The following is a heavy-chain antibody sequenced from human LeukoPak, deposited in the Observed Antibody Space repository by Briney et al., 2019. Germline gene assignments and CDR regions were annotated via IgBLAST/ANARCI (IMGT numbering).Heavy chain of an antibody. CDR3: AKSKLWELLPFDY. Sequence: GGSLRLSCAASGFTFSSYAMRWVRQAPGKGLEWVSAISGSGGSTYYADSVKGRFTISRDNSKNTLYLQMNSLRAEDTAVYYCAKSKLWELLPFDYWGQGTLVTVSS. CDR2: ISGSGGST. J-gene: IGHJ4*02. V-gene: IGHV3-23*01. D-gene: IGHD1-26*01. CDR1: GFTFSSYA.